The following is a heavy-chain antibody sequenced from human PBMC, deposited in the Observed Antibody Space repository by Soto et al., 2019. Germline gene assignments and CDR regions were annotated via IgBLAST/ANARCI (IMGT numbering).Heavy chain of an antibody. CDR1: VGSISSGGYY. J-gene: IGHJ6*02. CDR2: ISYSGTT. V-gene: IGHV4-31*03. D-gene: IGHD2-15*01. Sequence: PAETLSLTCTVSVGSISSGGYYWNWILQHPGKGLEWIGYISYSGTTYYNPSLKSRVTISEDTSKNQFSLKLSSVTAADTAVYYCARDYCSSSSCDYYYGMDVWGQGTTVTV. CDR3: ARDYCSSSSCDYYYGMDV.